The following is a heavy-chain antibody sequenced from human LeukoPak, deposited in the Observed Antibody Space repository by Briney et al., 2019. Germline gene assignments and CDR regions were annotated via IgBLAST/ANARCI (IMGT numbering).Heavy chain of an antibody. CDR2: INWNGGST. J-gene: IGHJ4*02. CDR1: GCTFDDYG. Sequence: PGGSLRLSCAASGCTFDDYGMSWVRQAPGKGLELVSGINWNGGSTGYADSVKGRFAISRDNAKNSLYLQMNSLRAEDTALYYCARDTNSNYGSFDYWGQGTLVTVSS. V-gene: IGHV3-20*04. CDR3: ARDTNSNYGSFDY. D-gene: IGHD4-11*01.